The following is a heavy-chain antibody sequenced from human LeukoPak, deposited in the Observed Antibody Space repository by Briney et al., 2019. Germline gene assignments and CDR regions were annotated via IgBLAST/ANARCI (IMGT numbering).Heavy chain of an antibody. V-gene: IGHV4-34*01. CDR2: VNHSGST. CDR1: GGSFSGYY. Sequence: PSETLSLTCAVYGGSFSGYYWSWIRQPPGKGLEWIGEVNHSGSTNYNPSLKSRVTISVDTSKNQFSLKLSSVTAADTAVYYCARDEDSSGYSDYWGQGTLVTVSS. J-gene: IGHJ4*02. CDR3: ARDEDSSGYSDY. D-gene: IGHD3-22*01.